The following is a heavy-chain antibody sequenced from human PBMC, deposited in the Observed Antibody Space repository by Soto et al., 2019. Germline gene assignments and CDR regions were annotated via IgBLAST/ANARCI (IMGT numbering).Heavy chain of an antibody. J-gene: IGHJ4*02. V-gene: IGHV3-23*01. CDR1: GFTFTSYA. D-gene: IGHD1-1*01. CDR3: AKDFYIRNWAPFDY. Sequence: GGSLRLSCAASGFTFTSYAMSWVRQAPGKGLEWVSAISGSGGSTYYADSVKGRFTISRDNSKNTLHLQLNSLRAEDTAVYYCAKDFYIRNWAPFDYWGQGTLVTVSS. CDR2: ISGSGGST.